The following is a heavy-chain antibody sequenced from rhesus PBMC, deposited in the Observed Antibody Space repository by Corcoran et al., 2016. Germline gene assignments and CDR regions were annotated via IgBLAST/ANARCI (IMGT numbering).Heavy chain of an antibody. V-gene: IGHV4-173*01. J-gene: IGHJ6*01. CDR1: GGSISSNY. CDR2: ISGSGGST. D-gene: IGHD2-21*01. CDR3: AGSYCTGSGCYLLYGLDS. Sequence: QLQLQESGPGLVKPSETLSLTCAVSGGSISSNYWSWTRQPPGEGPEGSGRISGSGGSTDYNPSLKSRVTISTDTSKNQFSLKLSSVTAADTAVYYCAGSYCTGSGCYLLYGLDSWGQGVVVTVSS.